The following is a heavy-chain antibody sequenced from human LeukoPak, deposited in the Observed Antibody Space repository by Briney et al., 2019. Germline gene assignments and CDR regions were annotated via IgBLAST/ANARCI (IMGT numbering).Heavy chain of an antibody. Sequence: SETLSLACTVSGGSISSYYWSWIRQPPGKGLEWIGYIYTSGSTNYNPSLKSRVTISVDTSKNQFSLKLSSVTAADTAVYYCARRWAGLIDPWGQGTLVTVSS. V-gene: IGHV4-4*09. J-gene: IGHJ5*02. D-gene: IGHD5-24*01. CDR3: ARRWAGLIDP. CDR2: IYTSGST. CDR1: GGSISSYY.